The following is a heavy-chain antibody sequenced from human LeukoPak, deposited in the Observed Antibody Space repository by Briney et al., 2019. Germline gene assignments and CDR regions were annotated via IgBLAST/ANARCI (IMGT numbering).Heavy chain of an antibody. J-gene: IGHJ4*02. Sequence: PSQTLSLTCTVSGGSISSGSYYWSWIRQPAGKGLEWIGRIYTSGSTNYNPSLKSRVTISVDTSKNQFSLKLSSVTAADTAVYYCARGEKNYDPFDYWGQGTLVTVSS. V-gene: IGHV4-61*02. CDR1: GGSISSGSYY. CDR2: IYTSGST. D-gene: IGHD3-22*01. CDR3: ARGEKNYDPFDY.